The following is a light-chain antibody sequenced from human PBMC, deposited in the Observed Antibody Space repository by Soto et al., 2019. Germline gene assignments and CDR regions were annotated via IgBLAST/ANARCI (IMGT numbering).Light chain of an antibody. CDR3: QSYDSSLSVV. CDR1: SSNIGAGYD. J-gene: IGLJ2*01. V-gene: IGLV1-40*01. Sequence: QSVLTQPPSVSGAPGQRVTISCTGSSSNIGAGYDVHWYQQPPGTVPKLLIYGNSNRPSGVPDRFSGSKSGTSASLAITGLQAEDEADYYCQSYDSSLSVVFGGGTKVTVL. CDR2: GNS.